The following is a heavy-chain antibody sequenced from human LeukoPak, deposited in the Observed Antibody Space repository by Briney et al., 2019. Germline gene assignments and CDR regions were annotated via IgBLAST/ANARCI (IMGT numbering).Heavy chain of an antibody. CDR1: GGSFSGYY. V-gene: IGHV4-34*01. CDR2: IIHSGGT. J-gene: IGHJ4*02. Sequence: SETLSLTCAVYGGSFSGYYWSWVRQPPGKGLEWIGEIIHSGGTNYNPSLKSRVTLSVDTSKNWFSLRLTSVAAADTAVYYCARGQKYTSGYRVTELGSRYSDYWGQGARVTVSP. CDR3: ARGQKYTSGYRVTELGSRYSDY. D-gene: IGHD5-18*01.